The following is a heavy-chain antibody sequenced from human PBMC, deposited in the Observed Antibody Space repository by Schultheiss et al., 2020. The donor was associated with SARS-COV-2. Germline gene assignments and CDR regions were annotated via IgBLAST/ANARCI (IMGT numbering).Heavy chain of an antibody. CDR3: ARELSSPEENWFDP. V-gene: IGHV3-9*01. CDR1: GFTFDDYA. Sequence: GGSLRLSCAASGFTFDDYAMHWVRQAPGKGLEWVSGISWNSGSIGYADSVKGRFTISRDNAKNSLYLQMNSLRAEDTAVYYCARELSSPEENWFDPWGQGTLVTVSS. CDR2: ISWNSGSI. J-gene: IGHJ5*02.